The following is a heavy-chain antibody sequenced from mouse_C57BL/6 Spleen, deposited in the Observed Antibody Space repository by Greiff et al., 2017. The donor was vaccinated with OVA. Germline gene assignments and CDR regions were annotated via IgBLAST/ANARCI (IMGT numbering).Heavy chain of an antibody. CDR3: ARGNYDYFDY. D-gene: IGHD1-1*01. Sequence: ESGPGMVKPSQSLSLTCTVTGYSITSGYDWHWIRHFPGNKLEWMGYISYSGSTNYNPSLKSRISITHDTSKNHFFLKLNSVTTEDTATYYCARGNYDYFDYWGQGTTLTVSS. J-gene: IGHJ2*01. CDR2: ISYSGST. CDR1: GYSITSGYD. V-gene: IGHV3-1*01.